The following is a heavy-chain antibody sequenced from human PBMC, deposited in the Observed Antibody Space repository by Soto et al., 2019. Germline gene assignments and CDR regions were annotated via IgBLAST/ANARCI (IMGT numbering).Heavy chain of an antibody. CDR3: AQTYVDIVATIPDYFDY. J-gene: IGHJ4*02. CDR1: GFSLSTSGVG. D-gene: IGHD5-12*01. CDR2: IYWNDDK. Sequence: QITLKESGPTLVKPTQTLTLTCTFSGFSLSTSGVGVGWIRQPPGKALEWLALIYWNDDKRYSPSLKSRLTIPKDTSKNQVVLTMTNMDPLETATYYFAQTYVDIVATIPDYFDYWGQGTLGTVSS. V-gene: IGHV2-5*01.